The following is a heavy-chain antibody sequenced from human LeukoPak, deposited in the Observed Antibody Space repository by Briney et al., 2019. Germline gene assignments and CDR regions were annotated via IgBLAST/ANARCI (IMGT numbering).Heavy chain of an antibody. CDR1: GFTFSTYA. CDR3: ARASYSSGWYGTPNFDY. V-gene: IGHV3-30*04. J-gene: IGHJ4*02. D-gene: IGHD6-19*01. Sequence: GGSLRLSCAASGFTFSTYAMHWVGQAPGKGLEWVAVISSDGSDNYYADSVKGRFTISRDNSKNTLYLQMNSLRAEDTAVYYCARASYSSGWYGTPNFDYWGQGTLVTVSS. CDR2: ISSDGSDN.